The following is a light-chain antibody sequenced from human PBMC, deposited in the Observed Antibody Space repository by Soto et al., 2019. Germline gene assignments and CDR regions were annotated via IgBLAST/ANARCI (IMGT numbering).Light chain of an antibody. CDR1: QSVSNY. V-gene: IGKV3-15*01. CDR2: FAS. Sequence: EIVMTQSPATLSVSPGEKATLSCRASQSVSNYLAWYQQKPGQAPRLLIYFASTRATGIPARFSGSGSGTEFTLTISSLQSEDFAVYYGQQYNKWPLTFGGGTKVETK. J-gene: IGKJ4*01. CDR3: QQYNKWPLT.